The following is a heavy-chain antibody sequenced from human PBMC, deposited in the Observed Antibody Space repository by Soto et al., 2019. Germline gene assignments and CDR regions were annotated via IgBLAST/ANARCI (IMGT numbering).Heavy chain of an antibody. CDR1: GFTFSNAW. CDR3: TTESLLRRSYYYYHMDV. V-gene: IGHV3-15*01. J-gene: IGHJ6*03. D-gene: IGHD3-10*01. CDR2: IKSKTDGGTT. Sequence: PGGSLRLSCAASGFTFSNAWMSWVRQAPGKGLEWVGRIKSKTDGGTTDYAAPVKGRFTISRDDSKNTLYLQMNSLKTEDTAVYYCTTESLLRRSYYYYHMDVWGKGTTVTVSS.